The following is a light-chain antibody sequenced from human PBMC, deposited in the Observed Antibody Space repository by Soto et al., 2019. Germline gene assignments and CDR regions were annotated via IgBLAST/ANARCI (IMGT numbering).Light chain of an antibody. V-gene: IGKV3-15*01. CDR2: PAS. J-gene: IGKJ1*01. Sequence: ILMTQSPSTLSVSPGERATLSCRASQSVSSNLAWYQQKPGQAPRLLIYPASTRATGIPARFSGGGSGTEFTLTISSLQSEDFEVYCCQQYYKLPWTFGQGTKVDIK. CDR3: QQYYKLPWT. CDR1: QSVSSN.